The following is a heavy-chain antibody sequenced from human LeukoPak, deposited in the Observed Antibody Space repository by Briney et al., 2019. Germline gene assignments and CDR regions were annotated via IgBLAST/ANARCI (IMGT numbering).Heavy chain of an antibody. Sequence: ASVKVSCKASGYTFTTYYMHWVRQVPGQGLEWMGVLNPSGGSASYAQNFQGRVTMTRDTSTSTVYMELSSLRSEDTAVYYCARGDIDYWGQGTLVTVSP. J-gene: IGHJ4*02. D-gene: IGHD2-15*01. CDR3: ARGDIDY. V-gene: IGHV1-46*01. CDR1: GYTFTTYY. CDR2: LNPSGGSA.